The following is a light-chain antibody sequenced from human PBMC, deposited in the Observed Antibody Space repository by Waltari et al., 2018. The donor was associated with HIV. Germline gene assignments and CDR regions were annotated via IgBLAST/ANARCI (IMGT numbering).Light chain of an antibody. Sequence: QSVLTQPPSASGTPGQRVTISCSGSSSNIGSNTANWYQQLPGTAPKLLIYNNNQRPSGVPDRFSGSKSGTSASLAISGLQSEDEADYYCATWDDSLNGLVVFGGGTRLSVL. CDR1: SSNIGSNT. V-gene: IGLV1-44*01. CDR2: NNN. J-gene: IGLJ2*01. CDR3: ATWDDSLNGLVV.